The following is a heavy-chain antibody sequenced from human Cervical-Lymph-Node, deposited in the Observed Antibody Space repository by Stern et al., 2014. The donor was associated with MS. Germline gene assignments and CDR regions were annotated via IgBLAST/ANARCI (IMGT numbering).Heavy chain of an antibody. V-gene: IGHV3-53*01. CDR3: ARAIFGVNTAAMAPDAFDT. J-gene: IGHJ3*02. D-gene: IGHD3-3*01. Sequence: EDQLVESGGGLIQPGGSLRLSCAAPGFTVRNNYMSWVRQAPGKGLEWVSLIYTDDSTYDAVSVKGRVTISRDSSKNKLFLQMNSLRAEDTAVYYCARAIFGVNTAAMAPDAFDTWGQGTMVTVSS. CDR1: GFTVRNNY. CDR2: IYTDDST.